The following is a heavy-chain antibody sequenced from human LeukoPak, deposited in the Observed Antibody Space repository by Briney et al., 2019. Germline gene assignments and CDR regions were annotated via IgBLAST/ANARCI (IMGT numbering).Heavy chain of an antibody. Sequence: SETLSLTCTVSGGSISSYYWSWIRQPPGKGLEGIGYIYYSGSTNDNPSLKSRVTISVDTSKNQFSLKLSSVTAADTAVYYCARRYCSSTSSCFLDYWGQGTLVTVSS. D-gene: IGHD2-2*01. CDR1: GGSISSYY. CDR2: IYYSGST. V-gene: IGHV4-59*08. CDR3: ARRYCSSTSSCFLDY. J-gene: IGHJ4*02.